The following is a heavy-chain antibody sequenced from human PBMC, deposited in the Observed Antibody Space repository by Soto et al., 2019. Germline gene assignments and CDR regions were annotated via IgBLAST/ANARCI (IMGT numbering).Heavy chain of an antibody. D-gene: IGHD3-10*01. Sequence: SETLSLTCTVSGGSISSYYWSWIRQPPEKGLEWIGYIYYSGSTNYNPSLKSRVTISVDTSKNQFSLKLSSVTAADTAVYYCARLSSDVITRVRGVKYYYMDVWGKGTTVTVSS. CDR2: IYYSGST. V-gene: IGHV4-59*08. CDR1: GGSISSYY. CDR3: ARLSSDVITRVRGVKYYYMDV. J-gene: IGHJ6*03.